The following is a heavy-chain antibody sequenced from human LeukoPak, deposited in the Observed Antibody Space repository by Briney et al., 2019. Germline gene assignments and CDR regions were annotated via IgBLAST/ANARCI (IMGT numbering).Heavy chain of an antibody. J-gene: IGHJ5*02. CDR1: GFTFSTYA. V-gene: IGHV3-30-3*01. D-gene: IGHD3-3*01. CDR3: ARSFGVVPQDNWFDP. Sequence: PGRSLRLSCAASGFTFSTYAMHWVRQAPGKGLEWVAVISYDGNNKYYADSVKGRFTISRDNSKNTLYLQMNSLRAEDTAVYYCARSFGVVPQDNWFDPWGQGTLVTVSS. CDR2: ISYDGNNK.